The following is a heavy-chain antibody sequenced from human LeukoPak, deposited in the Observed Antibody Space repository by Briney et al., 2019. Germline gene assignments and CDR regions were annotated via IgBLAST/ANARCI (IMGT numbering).Heavy chain of an antibody. D-gene: IGHD3-3*01. Sequence: NPGGSLRLSCAASGFTFSDYYMSWIRQAPGKGLEWVSYISSSGSTIYYADSVKGRFTISRDNAKNSLYLQMNSLRAEDTAVYYCARFLIYDFWSGLHPYGMDVWGQGTTVTVSS. CDR3: ARFLIYDFWSGLHPYGMDV. CDR2: ISSSGSTI. V-gene: IGHV3-11*01. J-gene: IGHJ6*02. CDR1: GFTFSDYY.